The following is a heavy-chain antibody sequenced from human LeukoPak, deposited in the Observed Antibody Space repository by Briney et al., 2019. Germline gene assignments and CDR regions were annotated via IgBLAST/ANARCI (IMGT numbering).Heavy chain of an antibody. CDR2: INPNSGGT. J-gene: IGHJ4*02. D-gene: IGHD3-3*01. CDR1: GYTFTCYY. Sequence: ASVKVSCKASGYTFTCYYIHWVRQAPGQGLEWMGRINPNSGGTNYAQKFQDRVTMTTDASISTAYMELSRLRSDDTAVYYCARGLTFWGYDFWSGYTDYWGQGTLVTVSS. V-gene: IGHV1-2*06. CDR3: ARGLTFWGYDFWSGYTDY.